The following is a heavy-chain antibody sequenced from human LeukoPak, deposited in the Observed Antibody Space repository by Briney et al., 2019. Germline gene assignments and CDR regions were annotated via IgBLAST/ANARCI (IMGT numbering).Heavy chain of an antibody. CDR2: MSSSGSAI. J-gene: IGHJ4*02. CDR3: ARTGIHLWLDSIDY. D-gene: IGHD5-18*01. V-gene: IGHV3-11*04. CDR1: GFTFSDYY. Sequence: GGSLRLSCAASGFTFSDYYMXXXXXXXXXXXXXXSYMSSSGSAIYXXDXXKGRXXXSXXNXXXXLXLEMNSLRAEDTAVYYCARTGIHLWLDSIDYWGQGTLVTVSS.